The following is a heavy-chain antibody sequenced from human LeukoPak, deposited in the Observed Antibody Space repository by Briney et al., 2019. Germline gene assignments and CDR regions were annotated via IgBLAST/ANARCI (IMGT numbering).Heavy chain of an antibody. CDR3: ARVFPWDY. CDR1: GFTVSSNY. Sequence: TGGSPRLSCAASGFTVSSNYMSWVRQAPGKGLEWVSVIYSGGSTYYADSVKDRFTISRDNSKNTLYLQMNSLRAEDTAVYYCARVFPWDYWGQGTLVAVSS. CDR2: IYSGGST. J-gene: IGHJ4*02. V-gene: IGHV3-53*01.